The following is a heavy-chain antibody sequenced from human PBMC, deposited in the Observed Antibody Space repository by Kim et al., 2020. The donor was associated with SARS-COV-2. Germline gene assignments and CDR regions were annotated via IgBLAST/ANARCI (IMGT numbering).Heavy chain of an antibody. CDR3: VKEPDFSWGYAFDT. J-gene: IGHJ4*02. D-gene: IGHD3-16*01. Sequence: GGSLRLSCATSGFKFNFYGMNWVRQVPGKGLVWVAGITWDDGGTGYADSVRGRFTISRDNAKSSLYLQMDILRFEDTAFYYCVKEPDFSWGYAFDTWGKRILVIVSS. CDR2: ITWDDGGT. CDR1: GFKFNFYG. V-gene: IGHV3-20*04.